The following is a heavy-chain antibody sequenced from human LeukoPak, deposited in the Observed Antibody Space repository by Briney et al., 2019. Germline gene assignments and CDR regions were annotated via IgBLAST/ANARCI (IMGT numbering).Heavy chain of an antibody. J-gene: IGHJ4*02. Sequence: GGSLRLSCAASGFTFSICDMHWVRQVPGEGLEWVSVIETAGDSYYSDSVKGRFTISRENAKNSLYLQMTSLRAGDTAVYYCARGDSSGCGLDYWGQGILVTVSS. CDR2: IETAGDS. CDR3: ARGDSSGCGLDY. V-gene: IGHV3-13*01. CDR1: GFTFSICD. D-gene: IGHD6-19*01.